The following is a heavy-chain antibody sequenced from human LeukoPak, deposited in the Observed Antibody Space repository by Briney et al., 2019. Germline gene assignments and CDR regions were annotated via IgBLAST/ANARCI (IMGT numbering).Heavy chain of an antibody. V-gene: IGHV1-69*04. CDR3: ARVGYSMTNWFDP. CDR1: GGTFSSYA. J-gene: IGHJ5*02. CDR2: IIPILGIA. Sequence: SVKVSCKASGGTFSSYAISWVRQAPGQGLGWMGRIIPILGIANYAQKFQGRVTITADKSTSTAYMELSSLRSEDTAVYYCARVGYSMTNWFDPWGQGTLVTVSS. D-gene: IGHD5-18*01.